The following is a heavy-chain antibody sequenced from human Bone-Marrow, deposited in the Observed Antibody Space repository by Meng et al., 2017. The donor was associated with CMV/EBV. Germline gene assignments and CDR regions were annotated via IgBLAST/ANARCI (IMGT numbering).Heavy chain of an antibody. V-gene: IGHV1-18*01. Sequence: ASVKVSCKASGYTFTSYGISWVRQAPGQGPEWMGWISAYNGNTNYAQKLQGRVTLTTDISTSTAYMELRSLRSDDTAVYYCASGIVVVPGALYYYGMDVWGQGTTVTVSS. D-gene: IGHD2-2*01. CDR2: ISAYNGNT. CDR3: ASGIVVVPGALYYYGMDV. CDR1: GYTFTSYG. J-gene: IGHJ6*02.